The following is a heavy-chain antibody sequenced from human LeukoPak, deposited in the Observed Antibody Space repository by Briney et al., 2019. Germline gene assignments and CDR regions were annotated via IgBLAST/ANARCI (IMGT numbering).Heavy chain of an antibody. V-gene: IGHV3-23*01. D-gene: IGHD5-18*01. CDR2: ISGSGGSA. J-gene: IGHJ4*02. Sequence: GGSLRLSCEASGFTFSTYAMSWVRQAPGEGLEWVSGISGSGGSAYYADSVKGRFTISRDNSNNTLYLQMNSLRAEDTAVYYCATTRGYNYNYCFDYWGQGSLVTVSS. CDR1: GFTFSTYA. CDR3: ATTRGYNYNYCFDY.